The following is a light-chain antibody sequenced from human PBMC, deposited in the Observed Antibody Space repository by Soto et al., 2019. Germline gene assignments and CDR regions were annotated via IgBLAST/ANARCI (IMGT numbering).Light chain of an antibody. Sequence: XXAXXSXRASQSVSSSYLAWYQQKPGQAPRLLIYGASSRATGIPDRFSGSGSGTDFTLTISSLQPEDFATYYCQQSYSTPSITFGQGTRLEI. CDR3: QQSYSTPSIT. J-gene: IGKJ5*01. CDR2: GAS. V-gene: IGKV3D-20*02. CDR1: QSVSSSY.